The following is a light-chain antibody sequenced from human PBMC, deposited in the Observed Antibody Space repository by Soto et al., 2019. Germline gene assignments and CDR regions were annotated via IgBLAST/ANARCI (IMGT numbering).Light chain of an antibody. CDR1: QSISSY. CDR2: AAS. Sequence: DIQMTQSPSSLSASVGDRVTITCRASQSISSYLNWYQQKPGKAPKLLIHAASSLQSGVPSRFSGSGPGTDFTLTISSLQPEDRATYYCQQSYSTPFTFGPGTKVDV. J-gene: IGKJ3*01. V-gene: IGKV1-39*01. CDR3: QQSYSTPFT.